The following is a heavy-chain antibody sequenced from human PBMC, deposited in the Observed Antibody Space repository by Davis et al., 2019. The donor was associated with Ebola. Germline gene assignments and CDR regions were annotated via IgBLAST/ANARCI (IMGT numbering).Heavy chain of an antibody. D-gene: IGHD4-11*01. CDR2: INPNSGGT. V-gene: IGHV1-2*02. CDR1: GYTFTGYY. Sequence: ASVKVSCKASGYTFTGYYMHWVRQAPGQGLEWMGWINPNSGGTNYAQKFQGRVTMTRDTSISTAYMELSRLRSDDTAVYYCARDWNGYSNYIYYYYYGMDVWGQGTTVTVSS. J-gene: IGHJ6*02. CDR3: ARDWNGYSNYIYYYYYGMDV.